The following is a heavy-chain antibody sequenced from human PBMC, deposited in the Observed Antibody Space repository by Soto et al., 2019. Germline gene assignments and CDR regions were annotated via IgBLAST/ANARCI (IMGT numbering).Heavy chain of an antibody. Sequence: PSETLSLTCAAYGGSFSGYYWSWIRQPPGKGLEWIGEINHSGSTNYNPSLKSRVTISVDTSKNQFSLKLSSVTAADTAVYYCARAAPRYCSGGSCYSGRDYWRQGTLVTVSS. CDR3: ARAAPRYCSGGSCYSGRDY. CDR1: GGSFSGYY. CDR2: INHSGST. J-gene: IGHJ4*02. V-gene: IGHV4-34*01. D-gene: IGHD2-15*01.